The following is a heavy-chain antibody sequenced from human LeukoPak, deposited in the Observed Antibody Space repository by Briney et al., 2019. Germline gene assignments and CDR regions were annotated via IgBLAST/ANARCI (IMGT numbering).Heavy chain of an antibody. D-gene: IGHD1-14*01. CDR2: ISAYNSNT. V-gene: IGHV1-18*04. CDR1: GYTFTGYY. Sequence: ASVKVSCKASGYTFTGYYMHWVRQAPGQGLEWMGWISAYNSNTNYAQKLQGRVTMTTDTSTSTAYMELRSLRSDDTAVYYCARIEPSYYYYYMDVWGKGTTVTVSS. CDR3: ARIEPSYYYYYMDV. J-gene: IGHJ6*03.